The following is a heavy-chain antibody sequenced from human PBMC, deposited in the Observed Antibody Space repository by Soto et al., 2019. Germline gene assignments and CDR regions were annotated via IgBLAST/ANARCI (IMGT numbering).Heavy chain of an antibody. J-gene: IGHJ4*02. CDR3: AKDRHYYDSSGYWGY. D-gene: IGHD3-22*01. CDR2: ISDSGGST. Sequence: EVQLLESGGGLVQPGGSLRLSCAASGFTFSSYAMRWVRQAPGKGLEWVSAISDSGGSTYYADSVKGRFTISRDNSKNTLYLQMNSLRAEDKAVYYGAKDRHYYDSSGYWGYWGKGALVAVSS. V-gene: IGHV3-23*01. CDR1: GFTFSSYA.